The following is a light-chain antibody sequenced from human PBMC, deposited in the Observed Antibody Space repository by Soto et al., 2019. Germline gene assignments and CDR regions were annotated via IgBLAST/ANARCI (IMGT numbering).Light chain of an antibody. CDR3: SSYTDSSNYV. CDR1: SSDLAIYNY. V-gene: IGLV2-14*01. CDR2: QVT. Sequence: QSVLTQPASVSGSPGQSITISCTGTSSDLAIYNYVSWCQQQPGKAPKLMIYQVTNRPSGVSNRFSGSRSGNTASLTISGLQAEDGADYYCSSYTDSSNYVFGTGTKVTVL. J-gene: IGLJ1*01.